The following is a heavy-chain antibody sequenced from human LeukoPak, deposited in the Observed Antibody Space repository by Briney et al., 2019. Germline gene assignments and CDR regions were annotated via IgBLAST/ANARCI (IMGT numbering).Heavy chain of an antibody. CDR1: GFTVSSNY. V-gene: IGHV3-7*01. Sequence: PGGSLRLSCAASGFTVSSNYMSWVRQAPGKGLEWVASIKQDGSEKFYVDSVKGRFTISRDNAKNSLYLQMNSLRDEDTAVYYCARDYYGDYYFDHWGQGTLVPVSS. D-gene: IGHD4-17*01. CDR2: IKQDGSEK. J-gene: IGHJ4*02. CDR3: ARDYYGDYYFDH.